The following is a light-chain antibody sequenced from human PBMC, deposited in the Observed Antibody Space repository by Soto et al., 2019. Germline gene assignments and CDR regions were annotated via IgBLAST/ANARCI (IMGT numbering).Light chain of an antibody. CDR1: QSVDSR. CDR3: HQYGSSTPSST. CDR2: GAS. J-gene: IGKJ5*01. V-gene: IGKV3-15*01. Sequence: EIQMTHSPATLSVSPWEIATLSCRASQSVDSRLAWYQQKPGQAPRLLIYGASTRGTGISARFSGSGSGTEFTLTISSLQSQDFGVYYCHQYGSSTPSSTFGQGTRLEIK.